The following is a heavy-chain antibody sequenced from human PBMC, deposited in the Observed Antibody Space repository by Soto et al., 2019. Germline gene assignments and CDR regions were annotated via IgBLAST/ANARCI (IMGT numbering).Heavy chain of an antibody. Sequence: PGGSLRLSCAASGFTFSSYAMSWVRQAPGKGLEWVSAISGSGGSTYYADSVKGRFTISRDNSKNTLYLQMNSLRAEDTAVYYCAKDLLEREYNWKDVSHFDYWGQGILVTVSS. CDR1: GFTFSSYA. CDR3: AKDLLEREYNWKDVSHFDY. CDR2: ISGSGGST. V-gene: IGHV3-23*01. D-gene: IGHD1-1*01. J-gene: IGHJ4*02.